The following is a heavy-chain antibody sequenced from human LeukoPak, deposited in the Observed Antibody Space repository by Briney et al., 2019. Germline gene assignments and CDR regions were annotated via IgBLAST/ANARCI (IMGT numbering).Heavy chain of an antibody. CDR1: GFSFSSYG. V-gene: IGHV3-30*02. D-gene: IGHD1-26*01. CDR2: IRFDGSEK. Sequence: GGSLRLSCVASGFSFSSYGMHWVRRAPGKGLEWMTFIRFDGSEKYYADSVKGRFTISRDNAKNSLYLQMNSLRAEDTAVYYCARAGRYFDYWGQGTLVTVSS. J-gene: IGHJ4*02. CDR3: ARAGRYFDY.